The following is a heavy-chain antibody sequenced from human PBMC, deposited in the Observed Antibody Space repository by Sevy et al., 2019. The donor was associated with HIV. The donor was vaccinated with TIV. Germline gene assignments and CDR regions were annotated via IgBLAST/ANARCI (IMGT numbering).Heavy chain of an antibody. CDR3: AKDGIGSIDY. Sequence: GGSLRLSCAASGFIFSTSPMHWVRQAPGKGLECVAILSYDDSDENYADSVKGRFTISRDNSKNTLYLQMNSLRTEDTAVYYCAKDGIGSIDYWGQGTLVTVS. J-gene: IGHJ4*02. V-gene: IGHV3-30-3*02. CDR1: GFIFSTSP. CDR2: LSYDDSDE. D-gene: IGHD3-10*01.